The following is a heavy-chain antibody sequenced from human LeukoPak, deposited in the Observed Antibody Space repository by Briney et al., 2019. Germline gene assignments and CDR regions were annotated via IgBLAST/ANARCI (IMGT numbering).Heavy chain of an antibody. D-gene: IGHD1-26*01. CDR2: INPSGGST. CDR3: ARTVGADLYYCDN. V-gene: IGHV1-46*01. J-gene: IGHJ4*02. CDR1: GYTFTTYY. Sequence: ASVKVSCKASGYTFTTYYISWVRQAPGQGLEWMGIINPSGGSTSYAQKFQGRVTMTRDTSTRTVYMELSSLTSEDTAVYYCARTVGADLYYCDNWGQGTLVTVSS.